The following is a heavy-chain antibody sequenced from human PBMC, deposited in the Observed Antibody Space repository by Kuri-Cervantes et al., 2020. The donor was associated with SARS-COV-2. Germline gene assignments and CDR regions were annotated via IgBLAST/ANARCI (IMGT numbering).Heavy chain of an antibody. D-gene: IGHD1-26*01. CDR2: INPNSGGT. CDR1: GGTFSSYA. CDR3: ARDLWELLADY. Sequence: ASVKVSCKASGGTFSSYAISWVRQAPGQGLEWMGWINPNSGGTNYAQKFQGRVTMTTDTSTSTAYMELRSLRSDDTAVYYCARDLWELLADYWGQGTLVTVSS. J-gene: IGHJ4*02. V-gene: IGHV1-18*01.